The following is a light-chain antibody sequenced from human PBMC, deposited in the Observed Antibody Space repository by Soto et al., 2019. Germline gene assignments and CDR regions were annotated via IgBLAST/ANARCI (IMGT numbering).Light chain of an antibody. CDR3: QQYNSYSPT. V-gene: IGKV1-5*03. J-gene: IGKJ1*01. Sequence: DIHMTQSPSSLSASVGDRVTITSQASQDSSNYLNWYQQKPGKAPNLLIYKASRLESGVPSRFSGSGSETEFTLTISGLQPGYSATYYCQQYNSYSPTFGQGTKVDI. CDR2: KAS. CDR1: QDSSNY.